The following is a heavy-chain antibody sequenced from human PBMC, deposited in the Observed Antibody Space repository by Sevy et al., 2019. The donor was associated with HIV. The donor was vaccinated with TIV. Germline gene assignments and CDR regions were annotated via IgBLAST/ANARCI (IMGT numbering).Heavy chain of an antibody. Sequence: SETLSLTCTVSGGSITSLYWNWIRQPPGKGLEWIVNIYYNDNINYNPSLKTRVTLSLDTSKNQFALRRSSVTAADTAMYYCAGENAWGRGYSWGQGTLVTVSS. CDR3: AGENAWGRGYS. D-gene: IGHD1-26*01. CDR2: IYYNDNI. J-gene: IGHJ4*02. V-gene: IGHV4-59*11. CDR1: GGSITSLY.